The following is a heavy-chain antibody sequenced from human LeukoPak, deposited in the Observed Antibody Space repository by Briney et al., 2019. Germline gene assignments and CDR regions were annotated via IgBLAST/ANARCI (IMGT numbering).Heavy chain of an antibody. D-gene: IGHD3-22*01. Sequence: GGSLRLSCAASGFTFSSYVMHWVRQAPGKGLEWVSGISGSGGSTYYADSVKGRFTISRDNSKNTLYLQMNSLRADDTAVYYCAKAQQAYDGSGYPDYWGQGTLVTVSS. CDR3: AKAQQAYDGSGYPDY. CDR2: ISGSGGST. CDR1: GFTFSSYV. V-gene: IGHV3-23*01. J-gene: IGHJ4*02.